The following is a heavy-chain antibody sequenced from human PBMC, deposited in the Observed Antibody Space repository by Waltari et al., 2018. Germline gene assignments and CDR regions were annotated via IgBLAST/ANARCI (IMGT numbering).Heavy chain of an antibody. CDR2: IYYSGST. V-gene: IGHV4-59*01. Sequence: QVQLQESGPGLVKPSETLSLPCTVSGGSISSYYWSWIRQPPGQGLEWIGYIYYSGSTNYNPSLKSRVTISVDTSKNQFSLKLSSVTAADTAVYYCARDPGDFWSGYPLSRGGYFDYWGQGTLVTVSS. J-gene: IGHJ4*02. CDR1: GGSISSYY. D-gene: IGHD3-3*01. CDR3: ARDPGDFWSGYPLSRGGYFDY.